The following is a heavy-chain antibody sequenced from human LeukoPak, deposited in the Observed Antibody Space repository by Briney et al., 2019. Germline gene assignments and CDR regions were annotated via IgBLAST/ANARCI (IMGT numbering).Heavy chain of an antibody. D-gene: IGHD6-19*01. J-gene: IGHJ4*02. CDR2: VNTDGTVT. CDR3: ATKQWLAPPPDS. V-gene: IGHV3-74*01. Sequence: GGSLRLPCAASGFTFSKYWMLWVRQAPGKGLESVSRVNTDGTVTTYADSVKGRFTVSRDNADNTMFLQMNRVRDEDTAVYYCATKQWLAPPPDSWGQGTPVTVSS. CDR1: GFTFSKYW.